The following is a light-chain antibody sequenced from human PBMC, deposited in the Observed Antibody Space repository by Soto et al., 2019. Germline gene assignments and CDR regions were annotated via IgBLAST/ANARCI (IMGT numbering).Light chain of an antibody. V-gene: IGKV4-1*01. J-gene: IGKJ1*01. CDR1: QSVLHSPNNKNY. CDR3: QQRYTTPCT. Sequence: DIVMTQSQASLAVSLGERTIINCKSSQSVLHSPNNKNYLVWYKQKPGQPPQLLIYCASTRECGIPDRFSGSGSGPDFTLTISSLQPEDVAVYYCQQRYTTPCTFDQGTKVDTK. CDR2: CAS.